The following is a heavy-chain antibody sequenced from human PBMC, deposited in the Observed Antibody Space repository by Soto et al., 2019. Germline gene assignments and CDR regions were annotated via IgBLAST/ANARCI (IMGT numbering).Heavy chain of an antibody. D-gene: IGHD2-2*01. CDR1: GGTFSSYA. J-gene: IGHJ5*02. Sequence: SVKFSCKASGGTFSSYAISWVRQAPGQGLEWMGGIIPIFGTANYAQKFQGRVTMTRNTSISTAYMELSSLRSEDTAVYYCARGSYGWFDPWGQGTLVTVSS. CDR3: ARGSYGWFDP. V-gene: IGHV1-69*05. CDR2: IIPIFGTA.